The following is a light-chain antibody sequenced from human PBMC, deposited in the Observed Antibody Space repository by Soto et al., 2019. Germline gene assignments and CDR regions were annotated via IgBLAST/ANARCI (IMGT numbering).Light chain of an antibody. Sequence: QSVLTQPASVSGSPGQSITITCAGTSSVVGGYNYVSWYQQHPGKAPNLMIYEVSNRPSGVSNRFSGSKSGNTASLTISGLQAEDEADYYCSSYTSSITRVFGTGTKVTVL. CDR1: SSVVGGYNY. V-gene: IGLV2-14*01. CDR2: EVS. CDR3: SSYTSSITRV. J-gene: IGLJ1*01.